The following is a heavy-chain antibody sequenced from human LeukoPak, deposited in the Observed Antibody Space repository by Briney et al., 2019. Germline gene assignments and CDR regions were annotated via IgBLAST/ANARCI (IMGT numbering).Heavy chain of an antibody. CDR1: GGSFSGYY. J-gene: IGHJ4*02. V-gene: IGHV4-34*01. Sequence: SETLSFTCAVYGGSFSGYYWSWIRQPPGKGLEWIGEINHSGSTNYNPSLKSRVTISVDTSKNQFSLKLSSVTAADTAVYYCARVYCSGGSCYSYFDYWGQGTLVTVSS. D-gene: IGHD2-15*01. CDR2: INHSGST. CDR3: ARVYCSGGSCYSYFDY.